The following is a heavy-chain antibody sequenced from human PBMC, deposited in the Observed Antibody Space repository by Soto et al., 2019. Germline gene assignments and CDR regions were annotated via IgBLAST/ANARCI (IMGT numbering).Heavy chain of an antibody. CDR1: GYTFTSYG. J-gene: IGHJ4*02. Sequence: ASVKVSCKASGYTFTSYGISWVRQAPGQGLEWMGWISAGNGNTKYSQKFQGRVTITRDTSASTAYMELSSLRSEDTAVYYCARDLSIRGSYLFQWGQGTLVTVSS. D-gene: IGHD3-16*02. V-gene: IGHV1-18*01. CDR2: ISAGNGNT. CDR3: ARDLSIRGSYLFQ.